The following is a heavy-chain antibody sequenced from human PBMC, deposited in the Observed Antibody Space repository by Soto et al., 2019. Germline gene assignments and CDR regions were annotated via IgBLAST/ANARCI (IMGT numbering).Heavy chain of an antibody. D-gene: IGHD1-26*01. CDR2: IYYSGST. CDR1: GGSISSGGYY. Sequence: SETLSLTCTVSGGSISSGGYYWSWIRQHPGKGLEWIGYIYYSGSTYYNPSLKSRVTISVDTSKNQFSLKLSSVTAADTAVYYCARDGHRWAGGSYYFDYWGQGTLVTVSS. V-gene: IGHV4-31*03. CDR3: ARDGHRWAGGSYYFDY. J-gene: IGHJ4*02.